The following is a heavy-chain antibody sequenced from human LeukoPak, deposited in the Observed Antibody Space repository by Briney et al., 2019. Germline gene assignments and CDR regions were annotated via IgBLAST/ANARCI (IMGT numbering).Heavy chain of an antibody. V-gene: IGHV4-34*01. CDR3: ARSRYVYTFDY. D-gene: IGHD2-2*02. Sequence: KPSETLSLTRAVYGGSFSGYYWSWIRQPPGKGLEWIGEINHSGSTNYNPSLKSRVTISVNTSKNQFSLKLSSVTAADTAVYYCARSRYVYTFDYWGQGTLVTVSS. J-gene: IGHJ4*02. CDR1: GGSFSGYY. CDR2: INHSGST.